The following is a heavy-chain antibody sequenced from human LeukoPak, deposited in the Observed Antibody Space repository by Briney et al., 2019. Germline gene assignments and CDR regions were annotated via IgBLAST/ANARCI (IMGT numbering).Heavy chain of an antibody. CDR1: GFTFSGYP. CDR3: ARAAD. V-gene: IGHV3-23*01. CDR2: ISGSGDST. Sequence: GGSLRLSCAASGFTFSGYPMSWVRQAPRKGLEWVSSISGSGDSTYYADSVKGRFSISRDNSKNTLYLQMNSLSAEDTAVYYCARAADWGQGTLVTVSS. J-gene: IGHJ4*02.